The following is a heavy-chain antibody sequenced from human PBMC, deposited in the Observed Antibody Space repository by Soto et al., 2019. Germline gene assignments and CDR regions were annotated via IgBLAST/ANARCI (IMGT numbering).Heavy chain of an antibody. CDR2: ISYDGSNK. V-gene: IGHV3-30*18. D-gene: IGHD1-26*01. Sequence: QVQLVESGGGVVQPGRSLRLSCAASGFTFSSYGMHWVRQAPGKGLEWVAVISYDGSNKYYADSVKGRFTISRDNSKNTLYLQMNSLRAEDTAVYYCAKDGWELLEDYYGMDVWGQGTTVTVSS. J-gene: IGHJ6*02. CDR1: GFTFSSYG. CDR3: AKDGWELLEDYYGMDV.